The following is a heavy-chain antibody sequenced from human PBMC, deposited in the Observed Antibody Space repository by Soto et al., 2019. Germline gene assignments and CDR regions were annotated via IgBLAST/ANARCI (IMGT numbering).Heavy chain of an antibody. CDR2: IKSKIDGETI. D-gene: IGHD3-9*01. CDR1: GFTFNLAW. Sequence: VQLVESGGGLVKPGGSLRLSCAASGFTFNLAWLNWDRQAPGKGPEWVGLIKSKIDGETIDYAAPVKGRFTISRDDSKNTLYLQMNSLKTEDTAVYYCKTDALTRQSTDHWGQGTLVTVSS. J-gene: IGHJ4*02. CDR3: KTDALTRQSTDH. V-gene: IGHV3-15*07.